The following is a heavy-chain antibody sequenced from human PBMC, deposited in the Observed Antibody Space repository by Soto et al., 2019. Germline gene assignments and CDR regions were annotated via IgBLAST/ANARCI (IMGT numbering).Heavy chain of an antibody. V-gene: IGHV3-48*02. D-gene: IGHD5-18*01. J-gene: IGHJ6*02. CDR3: ARGKRGYSYGYDYYGMDV. CDR2: ISSSSSTI. CDR1: GFTFSSYS. Sequence: GGSLRLSCAASGFTFSSYSMNWVRQAPGKGLEWVSYISSSSSTIYYADSVKGLFTISRDNAKNSLYLQMNSLRDEDTAVYYCARGKRGYSYGYDYYGMDVWGQGTTVTVSS.